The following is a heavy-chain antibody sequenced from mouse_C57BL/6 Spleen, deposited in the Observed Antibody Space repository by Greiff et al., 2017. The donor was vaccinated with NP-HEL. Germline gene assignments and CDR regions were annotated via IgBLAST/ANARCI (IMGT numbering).Heavy chain of an antibody. CDR2: IDPSDSET. CDR3: ARGGYAMDY. V-gene: IGHV1-52*01. J-gene: IGHJ4*01. Sequence: VQLQQPGAELVRPGSSVKLSCKASGYTFTSYWMHWVKQRPIQGLEWIGNIDPSDSETHYNQKFKDKATLTVDKSSSTDYMQLSSLTSEDSAVYYCARGGYAMDYWGQGTSVTVSS. CDR1: GYTFTSYW.